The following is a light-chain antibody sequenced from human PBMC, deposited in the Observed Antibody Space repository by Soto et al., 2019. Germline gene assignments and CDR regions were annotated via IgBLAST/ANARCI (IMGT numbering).Light chain of an antibody. V-gene: IGKV1-12*01. CDR3: QQRSNWPLFT. J-gene: IGKJ3*01. Sequence: DIQMTQSPSSVSASVGDRVTSTCRASQGVGSWLAWYQQKPGKAPKLLIYAASSLQSGVPSRFSGSGSGTDFTLTISSLQPEDFAVYYCQQRSNWPLFTFGPGTKVDIK. CDR2: AAS. CDR1: QGVGSW.